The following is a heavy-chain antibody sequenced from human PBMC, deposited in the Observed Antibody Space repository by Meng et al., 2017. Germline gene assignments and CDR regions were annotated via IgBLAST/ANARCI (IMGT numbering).Heavy chain of an antibody. V-gene: IGHV1-69*05. D-gene: IGHD3-22*01. Sequence: SVKVSCKASGGTFSSYAISWVRQAPGQGLEWMGGIIPIFGTANYVQKFQGRVTITTDESTSTAYMELSSLRSEDTAVYYCASGRITMIVVVNPANYYYGMDVWGQGTTVTVSS. J-gene: IGHJ6*02. CDR3: ASGRITMIVVVNPANYYYGMDV. CDR1: GGTFSSYA. CDR2: IIPIFGTA.